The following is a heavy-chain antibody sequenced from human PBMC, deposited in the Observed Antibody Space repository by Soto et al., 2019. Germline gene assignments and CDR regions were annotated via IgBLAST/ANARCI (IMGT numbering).Heavy chain of an antibody. CDR2: IIPIFGTA. CDR1: GGTFSSYA. D-gene: IGHD2-15*01. CDR3: AEGYCSGGSCYSLFDY. V-gene: IGHV1-69*01. J-gene: IGHJ4*02. Sequence: QVQLVQSGAEVKKPGSSVKVSCKASGGTFSSYAISWVRQAPGQGLEWMGGIIPIFGTATYAQKFQGRVTISADEYPSTAYMELSSLRSEDTAVYYCAEGYCSGGSCYSLFDYWGQGTLVTVSS.